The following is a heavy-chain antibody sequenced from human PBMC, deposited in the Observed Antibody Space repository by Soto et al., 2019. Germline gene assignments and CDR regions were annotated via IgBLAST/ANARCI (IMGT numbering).Heavy chain of an antibody. J-gene: IGHJ3*01. CDR2: LDPSDSFT. Sequence: PGESLKISCKGSGYTFTQYWISWVRQTPGKGLEWLGRLDPSDSFTSHSPAFQGHVTISSDKSISTTYLQWNSLKASDTAMYYCARQKAAVTHAFGLWGQGTMVTVSS. CDR3: ARQKAAVTHAFGL. CDR1: GYTFTQYW. V-gene: IGHV5-10-1*01. D-gene: IGHD6-19*01.